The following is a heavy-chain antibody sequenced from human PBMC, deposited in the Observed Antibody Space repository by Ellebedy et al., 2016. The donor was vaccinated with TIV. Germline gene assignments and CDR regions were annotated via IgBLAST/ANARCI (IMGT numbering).Heavy chain of an antibody. V-gene: IGHV1-2*04. CDR1: GYTFTSYG. CDR2: INPNSGGT. J-gene: IGHJ4*02. D-gene: IGHD2-15*01. Sequence: ASVKVSCKASGYTFTSYGISWVRQAPGQGLEWMGWINPNSGGTNYAQQFQGWVTMTRDTSISTAYMELSRLRSDDTVVYYCAREMGGFYSVGFDYWGQGTLVTVSS. CDR3: AREMGGFYSVGFDY.